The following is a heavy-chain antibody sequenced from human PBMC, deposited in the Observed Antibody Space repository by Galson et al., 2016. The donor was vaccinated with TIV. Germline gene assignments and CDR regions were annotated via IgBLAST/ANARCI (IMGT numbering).Heavy chain of an antibody. V-gene: IGHV4-59*08. CDR2: IYDSGST. J-gene: IGHJ4*02. D-gene: IGHD5-18*01. CDR3: ARRRGYSNGQVDY. CDR1: GGSINNYY. Sequence: LSLPCSVSGGSINNYYWSWIRQPPAKGLEWIGFIYDSGSTNYNPSLKSRVTMSLDTSKNQFSLKLTSVTAADTAVYYCARRRGYSNGQVDYWGQGTLVTVSS.